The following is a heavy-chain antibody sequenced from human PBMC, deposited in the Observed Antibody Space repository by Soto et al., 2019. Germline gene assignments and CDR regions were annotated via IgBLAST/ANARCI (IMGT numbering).Heavy chain of an antibody. D-gene: IGHD3-3*01. CDR3: ASLSALSVRIFGVRGPDY. V-gene: IGHV1-69*13. CDR2: IIPIFGTA. Sequence: SVKVSCKASGGTFSSYAISWVRQAPGQGLEWMGGIIPIFGTANYAQKFQGRVTITADESTSTAYMELSSLRSEDTAVYYCASLSALSVRIFGVRGPDYWGQGTLVTVS. J-gene: IGHJ4*02. CDR1: GGTFSSYA.